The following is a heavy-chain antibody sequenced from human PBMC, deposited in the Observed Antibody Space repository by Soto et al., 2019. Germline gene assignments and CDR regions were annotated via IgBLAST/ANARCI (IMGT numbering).Heavy chain of an antibody. Sequence: GGSLRLSCAASGFTFSNYAMSWVRQAPGKGLEWVSTISGTGGSTYYADSVRGRFTISRDNSENTLYLQMSSLRVEDTAVYYCAKDLNVHSSSCHSRWGQGTLVTVSS. CDR3: AKDLNVHSSSCHSR. D-gene: IGHD2-15*01. CDR1: GFTFSNYA. CDR2: ISGTGGST. V-gene: IGHV3-23*01. J-gene: IGHJ4*02.